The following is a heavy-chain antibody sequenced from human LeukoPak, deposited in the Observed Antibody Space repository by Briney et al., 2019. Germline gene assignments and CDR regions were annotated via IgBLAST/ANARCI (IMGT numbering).Heavy chain of an antibody. J-gene: IGHJ5*02. D-gene: IGHD5-12*01. V-gene: IGHV4-59*01. CDR1: GGSISSYY. CDR3: ARGEMATIVSGWFDP. CDR2: IYYSGST. Sequence: PSETLSLTCTVSGGSISSYYWSWIRQPPGKGLEWIGYIYYSGSTNYNPSLKSRVTISVDTSKNQFSLKLSSVTAADTAVYYCARGEMATIVSGWFDPWGQGTLVTVSS.